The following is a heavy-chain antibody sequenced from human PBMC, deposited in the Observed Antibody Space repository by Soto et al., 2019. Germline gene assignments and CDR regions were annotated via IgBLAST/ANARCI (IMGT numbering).Heavy chain of an antibody. D-gene: IGHD3-22*01. V-gene: IGHV1-18*01. CDR3: ARGPYYYDSSGPGKVFDY. CDR2: ISAYNGNT. CDR1: GYTFTSYG. Sequence: ASVKVSCKASGYTFTSYGISWVRQAPGQGLEWMGWISAYNGNTNYAQKLQGRVTMTTDTSTSTAYMELRSLRSDDTAVYYCARGPYYYDSSGPGKVFDYWGQGTLVTVSS. J-gene: IGHJ4*02.